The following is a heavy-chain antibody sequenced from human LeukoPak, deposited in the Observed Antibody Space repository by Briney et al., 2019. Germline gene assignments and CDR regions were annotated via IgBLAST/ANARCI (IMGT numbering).Heavy chain of an antibody. CDR2: ISSSSSTI. D-gene: IGHD1/OR15-1a*01. CDR3: ARDTEQLRYYYMDV. J-gene: IGHJ6*03. Sequence: GGSLRLSCAASGFTFSSYSMNWVRQAPGKGLEWVSYISSSSSTIYYADSVKGRFTISRDNAKNSLYLQMNSLRAEDTAVYYCARDTEQLRYYYMDVWGKGTTVTVSS. CDR1: GFTFSSYS. V-gene: IGHV3-48*01.